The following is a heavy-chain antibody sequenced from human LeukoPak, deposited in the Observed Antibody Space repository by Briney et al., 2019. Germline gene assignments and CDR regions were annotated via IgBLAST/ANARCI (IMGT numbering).Heavy chain of an antibody. CDR3: AKEVGVGHMDV. Sequence: GGSLRLSCAASGFTFSIYAMSWARQDPGKGLEWVSASSGGGDRRYYAASVKGRFTISRDNSKNTLYLQMNSLRAEDTAVYYCAKEVGVGHMDVWGKGTTVTVSS. CDR2: SSGGGDRR. D-gene: IGHD2-15*01. V-gene: IGHV3-23*01. CDR1: GFTFSIYA. J-gene: IGHJ6*03.